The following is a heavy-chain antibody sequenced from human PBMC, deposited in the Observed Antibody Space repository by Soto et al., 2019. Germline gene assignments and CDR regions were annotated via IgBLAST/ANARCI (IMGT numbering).Heavy chain of an antibody. D-gene: IGHD3-22*01. CDR1: GGSFISYY. Sequence: LETLSLTCTVSGGSFISYYWSWIRQPPGKGLELIGYIYYSGSTDDAPSLKSRVTISVDTSKNQFSLKLSSVTAADPAVYYCARAVKEYYYDSSGYYHPIEYFQHWGQGTLVTVSS. CDR2: IYYSGST. J-gene: IGHJ1*01. V-gene: IGHV4-59*08. CDR3: ARAVKEYYYDSSGYYHPIEYFQH.